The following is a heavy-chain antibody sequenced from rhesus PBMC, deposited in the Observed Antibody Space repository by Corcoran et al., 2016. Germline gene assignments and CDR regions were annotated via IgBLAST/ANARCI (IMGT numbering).Heavy chain of an antibody. CDR2: SFGSIGST. J-gene: IGHJ1*01. Sequence: QLQLQESGPGRVKPSETLSLTCAVSVGSISSRYGWSAIRHLPGKGMEWLGHSFGSIGSTDYNPTLRSGVTIATGTPKSQFYLKLSAVAAAETAVYYCGRVSRGECLEFWGQGALVTVSS. V-gene: IGHV4S7*01. D-gene: IGHD3-40*01. CDR3: GRVSRGECLEF. CDR1: VGSISSRYG.